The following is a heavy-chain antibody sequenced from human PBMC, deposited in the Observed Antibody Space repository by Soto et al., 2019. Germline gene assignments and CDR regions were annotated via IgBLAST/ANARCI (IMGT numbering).Heavy chain of an antibody. CDR1: GFTVSSNY. V-gene: IGHV3-53*01. CDR2: IYSGGST. CDR3: AREVPPSGSYYYYYYYMDV. J-gene: IGHJ6*03. Sequence: GGSLRLSCAASGFTVSSNYMSWVRQAPGKGLEWVSVIYSGGSTYYADSVKGRFTISRDNSKNTLYLQMNSLRAEDTAVYDCAREVPPSGSYYYYYYYMDVWGKGTTVTVSS. D-gene: IGHD1-26*01.